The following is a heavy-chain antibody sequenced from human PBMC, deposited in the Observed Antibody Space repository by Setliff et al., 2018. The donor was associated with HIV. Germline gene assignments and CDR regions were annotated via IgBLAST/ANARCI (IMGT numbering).Heavy chain of an antibody. J-gene: IGHJ4*02. D-gene: IGHD2-21*02. Sequence: SETLSLTCTVSGGSISSNNYYWGWIRQPPGKGLEWIGSIFYSENVYYGGRTYYSPSLKSRVTISVDTSKSQFSLKLSSVTAADTAVYYCARGVPLLPPHYWGQGTLVTVSS. V-gene: IGHV4-39*07. CDR1: GGSISSNNYY. CDR2: IFYSENVYYGGRT. CDR3: ARGVPLLPPHY.